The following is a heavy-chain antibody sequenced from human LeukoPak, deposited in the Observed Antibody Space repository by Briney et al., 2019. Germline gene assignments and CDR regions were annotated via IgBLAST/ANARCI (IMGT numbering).Heavy chain of an antibody. V-gene: IGHV3-30*03. D-gene: IGHD1-1*01. CDR3: ATKGGLD. Sequence: GRSLRLSCAASGFTFSSYGMHWVRQPPGKGLEWVAVISDDARNQYYADSVRGRFTASRDNSKSTLYLQMNTLRAEDTAVYYCATKGGLDWGQGTLVTVSS. J-gene: IGHJ4*02. CDR2: ISDDARNQ. CDR1: GFTFSSYG.